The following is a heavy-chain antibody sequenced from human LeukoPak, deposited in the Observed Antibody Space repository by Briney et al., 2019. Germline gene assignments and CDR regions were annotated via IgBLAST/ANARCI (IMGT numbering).Heavy chain of an antibody. Sequence: PSETLSLTCTVSGGSISSYYWSWIRQPPGKGLEWIGYIYTSGSTNYNPSLKSRVTISVDTSKNQFSLKLSSVTAADTAVYYCARLLYNWFDPWGQGTLVTVSS. CDR1: GGSISSYY. D-gene: IGHD1-26*01. CDR2: IYTSGST. CDR3: ARLLYNWFDP. J-gene: IGHJ5*02. V-gene: IGHV4-4*09.